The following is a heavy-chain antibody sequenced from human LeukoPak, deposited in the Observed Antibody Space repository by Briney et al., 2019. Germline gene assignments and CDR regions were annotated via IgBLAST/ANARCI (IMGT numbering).Heavy chain of an antibody. CDR1: GFTLNTFW. Sequence: GGSLRLSCAASGFTLNTFWMSWVRQAPGKGLEWVANINQEGSEQYYVDSVKGRFTISRDNAKNTLSLQMHSLRVEDTAIYYCARDFLLFGVVVPNDFWGQGTMVAVSS. CDR3: ARDFLLFGVVVPNDF. D-gene: IGHD3-3*01. CDR2: INQEGSEQ. V-gene: IGHV3-7*01. J-gene: IGHJ4*02.